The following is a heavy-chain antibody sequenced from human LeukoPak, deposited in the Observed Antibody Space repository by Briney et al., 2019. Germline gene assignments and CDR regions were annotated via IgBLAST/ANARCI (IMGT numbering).Heavy chain of an antibody. D-gene: IGHD6-19*01. V-gene: IGHV3-23*01. J-gene: IGHJ4*02. CDR3: AKDLSSGWESYYFDY. CDR2: ISNSGGST. CDR1: GFTFSTYV. Sequence: GGSLRLSCAASGFTFSTYVMSWVRQTPGKGLEWVSTISNSGGSTYNADSVKGRFTISRDNSKNTLYLQMNSLRAEDTAVYYCAKDLSSGWESYYFDYWGQGTLVTVSS.